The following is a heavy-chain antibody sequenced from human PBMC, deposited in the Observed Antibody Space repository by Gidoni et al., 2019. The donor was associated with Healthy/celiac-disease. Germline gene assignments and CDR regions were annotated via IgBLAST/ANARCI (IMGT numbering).Heavy chain of an antibody. CDR1: GGSFSGYY. V-gene: IGHV4-34*01. D-gene: IGHD1-26*01. J-gene: IGHJ5*02. CDR3: ARGGYYRGWFDP. Sequence: YGGSFSGYYWGWIRQPPGKGLEWIGEINHSGSTNYNPSLKSRVTISVDTSKNQFSLKLSSVTAADTAVYYCARGGYYRGWFDPWGQGTLVTVSS. CDR2: INHSGST.